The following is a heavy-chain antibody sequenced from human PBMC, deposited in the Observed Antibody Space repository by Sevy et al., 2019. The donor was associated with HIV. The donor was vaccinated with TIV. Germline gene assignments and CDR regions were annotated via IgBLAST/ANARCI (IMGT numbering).Heavy chain of an antibody. Sequence: ASVKVSCKASGGTFSSYAISWVRQAPGQGLEWMGGIIPIFGTANYAQKFQGRVTITADKSTGTAYMELSSLRSEDTAVYYCARGRDHYYDSSGLDAFDIWGQGTMVTVSS. D-gene: IGHD3-22*01. CDR1: GGTFSSYA. CDR2: IIPIFGTA. V-gene: IGHV1-69*06. J-gene: IGHJ3*02. CDR3: ARGRDHYYDSSGLDAFDI.